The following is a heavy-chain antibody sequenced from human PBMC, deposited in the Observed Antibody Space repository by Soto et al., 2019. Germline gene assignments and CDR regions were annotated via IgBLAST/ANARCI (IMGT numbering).Heavy chain of an antibody. J-gene: IGHJ5*01. CDR1: GYTFTSYD. V-gene: IGHV1-8*01. D-gene: IGHD2-15*01. CDR3: AKVYCRGGSCYSPGTVWFDS. CDR2: MNPNSGNT. Sequence: ASVKVSCKASGYTFTSYDINWVRQATGQGLEWMGWMNPNSGNTGYAQKFQGRVTMTRNTSISTAYMELSSLRSEDTAVYYCAKVYCRGGSCYSPGTVWFDSWGQGTLGTVS.